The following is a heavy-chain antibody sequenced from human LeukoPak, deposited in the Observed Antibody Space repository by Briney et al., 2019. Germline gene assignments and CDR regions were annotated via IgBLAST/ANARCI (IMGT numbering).Heavy chain of an antibody. CDR3: ASRYCGSANCQWGDYYYYGMDG. D-gene: IGHD2-2*01. Sequence: ASVKVSCKASGFTFTSSAVQWVRQARGQRLEWIGWIVVGSGNTNYAQKFQERVTITRDMSTSLVYMELSSLRSEDTAVYYCASRYCGSANCQWGDYYYYGMDGWGQGTTVTVSS. V-gene: IGHV1-58*01. CDR2: IVVGSGNT. CDR1: GFTFTSSA. J-gene: IGHJ6*02.